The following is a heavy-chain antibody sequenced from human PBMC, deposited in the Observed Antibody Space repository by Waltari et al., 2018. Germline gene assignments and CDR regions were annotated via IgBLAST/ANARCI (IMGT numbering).Heavy chain of an antibody. CDR3: ARDTLSGGGY. CDR1: GYSISSGYY. CDR2: IYHSGST. D-gene: IGHD2-15*01. V-gene: IGHV4-38-2*02. Sequence: QVQLQESGPGLVKPSETLSPTCTVSGYSISSGYYWGWIRQPPGKGLEWIGSIYHSGSTYYNPSLKSRVTISVDTSKNQFSLKLSSVTAADTAVYYCARDTLSGGGYWGQGTLVTVSS. J-gene: IGHJ4*02.